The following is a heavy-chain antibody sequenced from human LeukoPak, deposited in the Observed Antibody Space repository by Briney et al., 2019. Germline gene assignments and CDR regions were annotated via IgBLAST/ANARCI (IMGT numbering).Heavy chain of an antibody. CDR2: ISPVDSDA. V-gene: IGHV5-51*01. D-gene: IGHD3-16*02. CDR3: ARHLRLGELSSYSSKYYYDSGMYV. J-gene: IGHJ6*02. CDR1: GSSFTRYC. Sequence: GASLEISWQGSGSSFTRYCIGWVRQLPGKGLGCMVIISPVDSDARYSPSFPGQATIAANKSISTAYLHWSSLKASDTPMYYCARHLRLGELSSYSSKYYYDSGMYVWGQGITVTVSS.